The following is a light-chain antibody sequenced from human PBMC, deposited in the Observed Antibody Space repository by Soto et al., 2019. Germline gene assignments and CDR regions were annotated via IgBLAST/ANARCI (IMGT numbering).Light chain of an antibody. J-gene: IGLJ1*01. CDR1: SSDVGGHNF. Sequence: QSVLTQPPSASGSPGQSVTISCTGTSSDVGGHNFVSWYQQHPGKAPKLMIYEVTKRPSGVADRFSGSRSGNTASLTVAGLQAEDEADYCCSSYAGSNNDVFGPGTKLTVL. V-gene: IGLV2-8*01. CDR3: SSYAGSNNDV. CDR2: EVT.